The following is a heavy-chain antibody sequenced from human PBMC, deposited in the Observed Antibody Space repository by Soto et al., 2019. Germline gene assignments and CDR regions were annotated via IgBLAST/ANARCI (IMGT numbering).Heavy chain of an antibody. CDR1: GYTFTSYD. CDR2: ISAYNGNT. Sequence: ASVKVSCKASGYTFTSYDINWVRQATGQGLEWMGWISAYNGNTNYAQKLQGRVTMTTDTSTSTAYMELRSLRSDDTAVYCCAGVIGTTMIVAGWFDPWGQGTLVTVSS. J-gene: IGHJ5*02. CDR3: AGVIGTTMIVAGWFDP. V-gene: IGHV1-18*01. D-gene: IGHD3-22*01.